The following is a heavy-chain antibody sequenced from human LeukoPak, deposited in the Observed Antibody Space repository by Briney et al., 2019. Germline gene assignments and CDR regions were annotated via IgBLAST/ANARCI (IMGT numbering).Heavy chain of an antibody. Sequence: YXXXXXQAPGQXXXWXGWINPNSGGTNYAQKFQGRVTMTRDTSISTAYMELSRLRSDDTAVYYCAREALENDYGLYHYMDVWGKGTTVTVSS. CDR3: AREALENDYGLYHYMDV. J-gene: IGHJ6*03. V-gene: IGHV1-2*02. CDR2: INPNSGGT. D-gene: IGHD4-17*01. CDR1: Y.